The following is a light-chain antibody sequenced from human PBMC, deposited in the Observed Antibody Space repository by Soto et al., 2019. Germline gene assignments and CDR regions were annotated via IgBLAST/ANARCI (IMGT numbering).Light chain of an antibody. Sequence: EIVLTQSPATLSLSPGEIATLSCRASQSVSSYLAWYQQKPGQAPRLLIYDASNRATGIPARFSGSGSGTDFTLTIRSLEPEDFAIYYCQQRSNWPPVTLGGGTKVEIK. CDR1: QSVSSY. V-gene: IGKV3-11*01. J-gene: IGKJ4*01. CDR3: QQRSNWPPVT. CDR2: DAS.